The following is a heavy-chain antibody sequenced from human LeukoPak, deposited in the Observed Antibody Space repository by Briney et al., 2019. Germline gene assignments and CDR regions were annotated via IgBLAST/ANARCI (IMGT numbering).Heavy chain of an antibody. CDR2: IYYSGST. J-gene: IGHJ4*02. D-gene: IGHD2-2*02. CDR3: ARGNTALGY. CDR1: GGSINSYY. Sequence: PSETLSLTCTVSGGSINSYYWSWIRQPPGKGLEWIGYIYYSGSTNYNPSLKSRVTISVDTSKNQFSLKLSSVTTADTAVYYCARGNTALGYWGQGTLVTVSS. V-gene: IGHV4-59*01.